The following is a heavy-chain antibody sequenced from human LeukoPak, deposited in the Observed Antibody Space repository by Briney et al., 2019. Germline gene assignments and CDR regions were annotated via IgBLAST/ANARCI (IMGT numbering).Heavy chain of an antibody. D-gene: IGHD3-22*01. CDR1: GGSISSSSYY. V-gene: IGHV4-39*07. CDR2: IYYSGST. J-gene: IGHJ4*02. CDR3: ARGIRGSDSGGYYY. Sequence: PSETLSLTCTVSGGSISSSSYYWGWIRQPPGKGLEWIGSIYYSGSTYYNPSLKSRVTISVDTSKNQFSLKLSSVTAADTAVYYCARGIRGSDSGGYYYWGQGTLVTVSS.